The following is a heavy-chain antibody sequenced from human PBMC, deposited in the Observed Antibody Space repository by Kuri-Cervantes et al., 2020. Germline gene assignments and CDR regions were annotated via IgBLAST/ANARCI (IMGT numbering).Heavy chain of an antibody. D-gene: IGHD2/OR15-2a*01. CDR1: GFTFDDYA. V-gene: IGHV3-9*01. J-gene: IGHJ4*02. CDR2: ISWNSGSI. Sequence: LSLTCAASGFTFDDYAMHWVRQAPGKGLEWVSGISWNSGSIGYADSVKGRFTISRDNAKNSLYLQMNSPRAEDTAVYYCASLSYWGQGTLVTVSS. CDR3: ASLSY.